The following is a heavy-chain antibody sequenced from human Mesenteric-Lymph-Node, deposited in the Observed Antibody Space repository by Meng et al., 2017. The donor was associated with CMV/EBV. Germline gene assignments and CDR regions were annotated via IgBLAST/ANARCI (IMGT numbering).Heavy chain of an antibody. V-gene: IGHV3-30*02. J-gene: IGHJ6*02. CDR1: GFTFNSYG. D-gene: IGHD3-10*01. CDR3: AKQVVRGTYDMDV. Sequence: GESLKISCAASGFTFNSYGMHWVRQAPGKGLEWVAFIRYDGSNKYYADSVKGRFTISRDNSKNTLYLQMNSLSAEDTAVYYCAKQVVRGTYDMDVWGQGTTVTVSS. CDR2: IRYDGSNK.